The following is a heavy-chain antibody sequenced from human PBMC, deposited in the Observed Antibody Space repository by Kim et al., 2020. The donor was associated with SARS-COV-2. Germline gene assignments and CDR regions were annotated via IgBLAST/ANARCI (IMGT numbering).Heavy chain of an antibody. CDR3: AGSILGTTGDTFDI. V-gene: IGHV3-11*06. D-gene: IGHD1-7*01. J-gene: IGHJ3*02. Sequence: ESLTGQLTISRDTAKNSLYLQMNSLRVEETAMYYCAGSILGTTGDTFDIWGQGTMVTVSS.